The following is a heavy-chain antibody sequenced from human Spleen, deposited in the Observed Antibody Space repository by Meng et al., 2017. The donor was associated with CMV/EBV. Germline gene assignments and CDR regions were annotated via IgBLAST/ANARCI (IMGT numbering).Heavy chain of an antibody. CDR1: GFTVSNNY. V-gene: IGHV3-66*03. D-gene: IGHD1-1*01. CDR3: ARELLGGTKGAFDI. CDR2: IYASGST. Sequence: ASGFTVSNNYMSWSRQAPGKGLEWVSVIYASGSTYRAVSVKGRFAASRDNSKNTVYLQMNSLEIEDTAVYYCARELLGGTKGAFDIWGQGVLVTVSS. J-gene: IGHJ3*02.